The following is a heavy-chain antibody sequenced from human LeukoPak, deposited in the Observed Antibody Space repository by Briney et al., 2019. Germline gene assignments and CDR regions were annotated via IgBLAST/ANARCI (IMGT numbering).Heavy chain of an antibody. D-gene: IGHD3-10*01. CDR3: AAGVLWFENYAFDI. CDR2: IVVGSGNT. CDR1: GFTFTSSA. J-gene: IGHJ3*02. Sequence: SVKVSCKASGFTFTSSAMQWVRQARGQRLEWIGWIVVGSGNTNYTQKFHERVTITKDMTTSTAYMELSSLRSEDTAVYYCAAGVLWFENYAFDIWGQGTMVTVSS. V-gene: IGHV1-58*02.